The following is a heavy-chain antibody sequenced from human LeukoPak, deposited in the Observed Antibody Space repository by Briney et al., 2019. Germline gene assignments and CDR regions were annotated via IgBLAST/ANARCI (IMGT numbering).Heavy chain of an antibody. CDR2: ISWNSGSI. D-gene: IGHD4-17*01. CDR3: AKDSSATVTNAGFDAFDI. CDR1: GFSFDDYA. J-gene: IGHJ3*02. Sequence: GGSLRLSCAASGFSFDDYAMHWARQAPGKGLEWVSAISWNSGSIGYADSVKGRFTISRDNAKNSLYLQMNSLRAEDMALYYCAKDSSATVTNAGFDAFDIWGQGTMVTVSS. V-gene: IGHV3-9*03.